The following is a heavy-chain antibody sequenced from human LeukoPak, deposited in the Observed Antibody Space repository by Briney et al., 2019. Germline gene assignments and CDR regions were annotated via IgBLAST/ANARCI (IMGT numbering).Heavy chain of an antibody. J-gene: IGHJ4*02. CDR3: AGPGRYSSGWYFDY. CDR1: GFTFSAYN. CDR2: ISGSGGST. Sequence: GGSLRLSCAASGFTFSAYNMNWVRQAPGKGLEWVSAISGSGGSTYYADSVKGRFTISRDNSKNTLYLQMNSLRAEDTAVYYCAGPGRYSSGWYFDYWGQGTLVTVSS. D-gene: IGHD6-19*01. V-gene: IGHV3-23*01.